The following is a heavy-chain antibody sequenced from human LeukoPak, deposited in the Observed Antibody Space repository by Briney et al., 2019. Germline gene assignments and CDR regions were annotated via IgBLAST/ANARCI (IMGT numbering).Heavy chain of an antibody. D-gene: IGHD3-16*01. CDR3: ARDRQGRYDYVLYYYYGMDV. CDR1: GFTFSSYS. V-gene: IGHV3-21*01. CDR2: ISSSSSYI. Sequence: PGGSLRLSCAASGFTFSSYSMNWVRQAPGKGLEWVSSISSSSSYIYYADSVKGRFTISRDNAKNSLYLQMNSLSAEDTAVYYCARDRQGRYDYVLYYYYGMDVWGQGTTVTVSS. J-gene: IGHJ6*02.